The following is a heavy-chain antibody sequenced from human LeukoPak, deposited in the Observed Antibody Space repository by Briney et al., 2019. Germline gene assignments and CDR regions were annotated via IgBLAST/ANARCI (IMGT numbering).Heavy chain of an antibody. Sequence: ASVKVSCKASGYTFTGYYMHWVRQAPGQGLEWMGWINPNSGGTNYAQKFQGRVTMTRDTSISTAYMELSRLRSEDTAVYYCARGSGWSYYYYMDVWGKGTTVTISS. J-gene: IGHJ6*03. CDR2: INPNSGGT. CDR3: ARGSGWSYYYYMDV. D-gene: IGHD6-19*01. V-gene: IGHV1-2*02. CDR1: GYTFTGYY.